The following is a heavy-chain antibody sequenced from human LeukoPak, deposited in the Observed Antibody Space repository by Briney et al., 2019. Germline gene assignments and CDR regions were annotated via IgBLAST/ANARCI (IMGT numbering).Heavy chain of an antibody. CDR2: INSDGSST. CDR3: AKILPDTVTADY. D-gene: IGHD4-11*01. J-gene: IGHJ4*02. Sequence: GGSLRLSCAASGFTFSSYWMHWVRQTPGKGLVWVSRINSDGSSTRYADSVRGRFTISRDNAKNTLYLQMNSLRAEDTAVYYCAKILPDTVTADYWGQGTLVTVSS. CDR1: GFTFSSYW. V-gene: IGHV3-74*01.